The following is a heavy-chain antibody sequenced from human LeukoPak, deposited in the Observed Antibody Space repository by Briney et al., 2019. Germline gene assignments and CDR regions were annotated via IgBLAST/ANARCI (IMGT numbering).Heavy chain of an antibody. Sequence: PSETLSLTCTVSGGSISSGSYYWSWIRQPAGKGLEWIGRIYTCGGTNYNPSLQSRVTIAVDTSKHQFSLKPSSVTAADTGVYYCARDTGIAVAGSYWFDPWGQETLVTVSS. CDR1: GGSISSGSYY. D-gene: IGHD6-19*01. V-gene: IGHV4-61*02. CDR2: IYTCGGT. CDR3: ARDTGIAVAGSYWFDP. J-gene: IGHJ5*02.